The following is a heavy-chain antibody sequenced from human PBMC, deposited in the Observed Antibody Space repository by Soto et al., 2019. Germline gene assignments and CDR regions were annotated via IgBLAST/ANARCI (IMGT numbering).Heavy chain of an antibody. V-gene: IGHV1-69*08. D-gene: IGHD4-17*01. CDR2: IIPALGTA. CDR1: GGTFSSHT. CDR3: ARPDFGDYWYFDL. J-gene: IGHJ2*01. Sequence: QDQLVQSGAEVKKPGSSVKVSCKASGGTFSSHTFSWVRQAPGQGLEWMGRIIPALGTATYAQKFQGRVTITEDNSATTVYMELTSLRSAAPDEFYCARPDFGDYWYFDLWGRGTLVTVSS.